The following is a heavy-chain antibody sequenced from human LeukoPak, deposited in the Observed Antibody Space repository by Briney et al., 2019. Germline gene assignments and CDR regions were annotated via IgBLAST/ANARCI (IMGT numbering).Heavy chain of an antibody. CDR2: IYYSGST. CDR3: AREVGYCSGGSCYGYFDY. Sequence: SETLSLTCTVSGGSISSYYWSWIRQPPGKGLEWIGYIYYSGSTNYNPSLKSRVTISVDTSKNQFSLKLSSVTAADTAVYYCAREVGYCSGGSCYGYFDYWGQGTLVTVSS. D-gene: IGHD2-15*01. CDR1: GGSISSYY. J-gene: IGHJ4*02. V-gene: IGHV4-59*01.